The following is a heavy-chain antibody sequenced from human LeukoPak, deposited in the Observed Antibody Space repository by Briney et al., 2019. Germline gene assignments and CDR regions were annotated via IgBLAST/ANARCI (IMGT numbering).Heavy chain of an antibody. Sequence: GGSLRLSCAASGFTFSSYDMHWVRQAPGKGLEWVAVISYDGSNKYYADSVKGRLTISRDNSKNTLYLQMNSLRAEDTAVYYCAKDPFPYQLLSPYYFDYWGQGTLVTVSS. CDR1: GFTFSSYD. J-gene: IGHJ4*02. V-gene: IGHV3-30*18. D-gene: IGHD2-2*01. CDR3: AKDPFPYQLLSPYYFDY. CDR2: ISYDGSNK.